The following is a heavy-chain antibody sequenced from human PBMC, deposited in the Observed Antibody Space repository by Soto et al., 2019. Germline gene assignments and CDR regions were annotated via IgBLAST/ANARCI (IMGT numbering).Heavy chain of an antibody. Sequence: PGGSLRLSCAASGFTFSNAWMSWVRQAPGKGLEWVGRIKSKTDGGTTDYAAPVKGRFTISRDDSKNTLYLQMNSLKTEDTAVYYCTTESLYDSSGYYYVFAFDIWGQGTMVTVS. CDR2: IKSKTDGGTT. CDR1: GFTFSNAW. CDR3: TTESLYDSSGYYYVFAFDI. V-gene: IGHV3-15*01. D-gene: IGHD3-22*01. J-gene: IGHJ3*02.